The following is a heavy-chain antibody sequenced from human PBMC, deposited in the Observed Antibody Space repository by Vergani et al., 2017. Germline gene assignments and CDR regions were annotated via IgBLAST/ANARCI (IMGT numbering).Heavy chain of an antibody. CDR2: IYYSGST. D-gene: IGHD6-13*01. CDR3: ARSRGRIAAAGFFDY. Sequence: QLQLQESGPGLVKPSETLSLTCTVSGGSISSSSYYWGWIRQPPGKGLEWIGSIYYSGSTYYNPSLKSRVTISVDTSKNQFSLKLSSVTAADTAVYYCARSRGRIAAAGFFDYWGQGTLVTVSS. J-gene: IGHJ4*02. CDR1: GGSISSSSYY. V-gene: IGHV4-39*07.